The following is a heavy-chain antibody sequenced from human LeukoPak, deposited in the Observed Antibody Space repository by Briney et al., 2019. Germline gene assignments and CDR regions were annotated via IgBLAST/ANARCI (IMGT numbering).Heavy chain of an antibody. V-gene: IGHV4-59*12. Sequence: PSETLSLTCTVSGGSISSYYWSWIRQPPGKGLEWIGYIYYSGSTNYNPSLKSRVTISVDTSKNQFSLKLSSVTAADTAVYYCARDRAGWGYAPLDYWGQGTLVTVSS. CDR3: ARDRAGWGYAPLDY. CDR1: GGSISSYY. J-gene: IGHJ4*02. CDR2: IYYSGST. D-gene: IGHD2-21*01.